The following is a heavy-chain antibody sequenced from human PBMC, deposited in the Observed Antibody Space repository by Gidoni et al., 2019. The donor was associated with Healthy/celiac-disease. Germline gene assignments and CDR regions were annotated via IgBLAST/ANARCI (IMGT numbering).Heavy chain of an antibody. J-gene: IGHJ4*02. V-gene: IGHV4-39*07. CDR3: ARDQYGDYRIDY. Sequence: QLQLQESGPGLVKPSETLSLTCTVSGGPISSSSYYWGWIRQPPGKGLEWIGSIYYSGGTYYNPSLKSRVTISVDTSKNQFSLKLSSVTAADTAVYYCARDQYGDYRIDYWGQGTLVTVSS. D-gene: IGHD4-17*01. CDR2: IYYSGGT. CDR1: GGPISSSSYY.